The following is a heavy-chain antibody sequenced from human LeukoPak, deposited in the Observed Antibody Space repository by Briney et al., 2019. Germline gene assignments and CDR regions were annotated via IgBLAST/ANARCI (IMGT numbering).Heavy chain of an antibody. J-gene: IGHJ4*02. D-gene: IGHD6-6*01. CDR3: ARDLNSSSSFFDY. Sequence: ASVKVSCKASGYTLTSYDINWVRQATGQGLEWMGWMNPNSGNTGYAQKFQGRVTMTRDMSTSTVYMELSSLRSEDTAVYHCARDLNSSSSFFDYWGQGTLVTVSS. V-gene: IGHV1-8*01. CDR2: MNPNSGNT. CDR1: GYTLTSYD.